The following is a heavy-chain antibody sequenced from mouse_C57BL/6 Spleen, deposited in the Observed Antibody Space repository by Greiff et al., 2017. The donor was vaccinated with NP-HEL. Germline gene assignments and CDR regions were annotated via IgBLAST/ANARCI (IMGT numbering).Heavy chain of an antibody. CDR3: EREGDGNFAY. D-gene: IGHD2-1*01. V-gene: IGHV1-50*01. J-gene: IGHJ3*01. Sequence: QVQLQQPGAELVKPGASVKLSCKASGYTFTSYWMQWVKQRPGQGLEWIGEIDPSDSYTNYNQKFKGKATLTVDTSSSTAFMQLSSLTSEDSAVYYCEREGDGNFAYWGKGLWSLSLQ. CDR2: IDPSDSYT. CDR1: GYTFTSYW.